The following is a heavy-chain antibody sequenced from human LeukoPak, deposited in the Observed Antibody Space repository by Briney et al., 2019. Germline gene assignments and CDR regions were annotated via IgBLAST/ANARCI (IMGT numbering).Heavy chain of an antibody. V-gene: IGHV3-48*01. CDR3: ARGSTYYDSSVHDPFDY. Sequence: PGGSLRLSCAASGFTFSTYSMNWVRQAPGKGLEWVSYISSSSSTIYYADSVKGRFTISRDNAKNSLYLQMNSLRAEDTAVYYCARGSTYYDSSVHDPFDYWGQGTLVTVFS. CDR1: GFTFSTYS. J-gene: IGHJ4*02. D-gene: IGHD3-22*01. CDR2: ISSSSSTI.